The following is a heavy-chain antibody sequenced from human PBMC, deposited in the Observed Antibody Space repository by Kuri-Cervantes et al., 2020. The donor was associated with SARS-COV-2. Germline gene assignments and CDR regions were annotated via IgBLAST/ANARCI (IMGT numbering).Heavy chain of an antibody. CDR2: ISSSGSTI. Sequence: GGSLRLSCAASGFTFSDYYMTWIRQAPGKGLEWVSYISSSGSTIYYADSVKGRFTISRDNAKNSLYLQMNSLRAEDTAVYYCARGETSSSEYYYYYMDVWGKGTTVTVSS. J-gene: IGHJ6*03. D-gene: IGHD6-6*01. CDR3: ARGETSSSEYYYYYMDV. V-gene: IGHV3-11*04. CDR1: GFTFSDYY.